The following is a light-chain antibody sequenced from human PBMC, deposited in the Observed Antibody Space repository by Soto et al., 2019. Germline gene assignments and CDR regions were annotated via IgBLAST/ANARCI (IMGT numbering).Light chain of an antibody. J-gene: IGLJ1*01. Sequence: QSVLTQPASVSGPPGQSITISCTGTSSDVGGYKYVSWYQQHPGKAPKLMIYEVSNRPSGVSNRFSGSKSGNTASLTISGLQAEDEADYYCCSYAGSSTYVFGTGTKVTVL. CDR1: SSDVGGYKY. CDR3: CSYAGSSTYV. V-gene: IGLV2-14*01. CDR2: EVS.